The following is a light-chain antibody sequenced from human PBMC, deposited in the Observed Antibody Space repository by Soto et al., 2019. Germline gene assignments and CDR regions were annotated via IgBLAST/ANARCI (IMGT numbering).Light chain of an antibody. J-gene: IGLJ1*01. CDR3: CSYAGSSTSPYV. Sequence: QSVLTQPPSVSGAPGQGVTISCTGTRSNLGAGYDVHWYQQFPGAAPKLLIYANNKRPSGVSNRFSGSKSGNTASLTISGLQAEDEADYYCCSYAGSSTSPYVFGTGTKLTVL. V-gene: IGLV1-40*01. CDR1: RSNLGAGYD. CDR2: ANN.